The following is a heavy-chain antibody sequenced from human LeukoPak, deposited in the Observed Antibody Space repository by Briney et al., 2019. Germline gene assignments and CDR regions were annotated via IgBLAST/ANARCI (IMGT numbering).Heavy chain of an antibody. CDR2: ISWNSGSI. D-gene: IGHD3-9*01. CDR1: GFTFDDYA. CDR3: AKEKGYYDILTGYSPFDY. J-gene: IGHJ4*02. Sequence: PGGSLRLSCAASGFTFDDYAMHWVRQAPGKGLEWVSGISWNSGSICYADSVKGRFTISRDNAKNSLYLQMNSLRAEDTALYYCAKEKGYYDILTGYSPFDYWGQGTLVTVSS. V-gene: IGHV3-9*01.